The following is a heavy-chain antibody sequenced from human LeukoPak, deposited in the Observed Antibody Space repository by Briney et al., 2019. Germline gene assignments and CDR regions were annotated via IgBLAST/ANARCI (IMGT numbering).Heavy chain of an antibody. V-gene: IGHV4-59*12. CDR2: IYYSGST. J-gene: IGHJ4*02. CDR3: ARKPLSGWSFWGY. CDR1: GGSISSYY. D-gene: IGHD6-19*01. Sequence: SETLSLTCTVSGGSISSYYWSWIRQPPGKGLEWIGYIYYSGSTNYNPSLKSRVTISVDTSKNQFSLKLSSVTAADTAVYYCARKPLSGWSFWGYWGQGTLVTVSS.